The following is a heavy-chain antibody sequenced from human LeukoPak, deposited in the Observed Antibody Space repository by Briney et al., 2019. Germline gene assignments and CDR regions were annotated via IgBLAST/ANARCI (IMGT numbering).Heavy chain of an antibody. V-gene: IGHV1-69*04. CDR3: ARGLGSSGYYPVDY. J-gene: IGHJ4*02. CDR1: GGTFSSYA. CDR2: IIPILGIA. D-gene: IGHD3-22*01. Sequence: ASVKVSCKASGGTFSSYAISWVRQAPGQGLEWMGRIIPILGIANYAQKFQGRVTITADKSTSTAYMELSSLRSEDTAVYYCARGLGSSGYYPVDYWGQGTLVTVPS.